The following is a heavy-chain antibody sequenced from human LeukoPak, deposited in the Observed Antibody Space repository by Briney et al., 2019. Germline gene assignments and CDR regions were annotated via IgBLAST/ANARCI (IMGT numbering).Heavy chain of an antibody. CDR3: ARGILTYDFWSGTNRDY. CDR2: INPNSGNT. CDR1: VYTFTSYG. V-gene: IGHV1-8*02. J-gene: IGHJ4*02. D-gene: IGHD3-3*01. Sequence: ASVKVSFKASVYTFTSYGIRWVRQAPGQGLEWMGWINPNSGNTGYAQKFQGRVTMTRNTSISTDYMELSSLRSEDTAVYYCARGILTYDFWSGTNRDYWGQGTLVTVSS.